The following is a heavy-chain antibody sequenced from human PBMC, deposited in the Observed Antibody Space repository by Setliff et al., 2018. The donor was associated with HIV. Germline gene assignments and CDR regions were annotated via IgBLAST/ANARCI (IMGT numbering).Heavy chain of an antibody. CDR1: GYIFIRYS. J-gene: IGHJ6*02. CDR2: INPHTGVT. D-gene: IGHD3-3*01. Sequence: AASVNVSCKTSGYIFIRYSIFWVRQAPGQGLEWMGNINPHTGVTKYAEKFQGRVTMTRDTSINTIYMELSRLRSDDTAVYYCARDLRDGFEEWFSTLDDGMDVWGQGTTVTVSS. CDR3: ARDLRDGFEEWFSTLDDGMDV. V-gene: IGHV1-2*02.